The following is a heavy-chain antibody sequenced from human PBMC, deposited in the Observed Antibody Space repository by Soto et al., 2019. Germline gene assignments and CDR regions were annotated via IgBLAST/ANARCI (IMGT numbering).Heavy chain of an antibody. CDR3: ARDYYYDSSGYLNWFDP. CDR1: GFTFSSYG. Sequence: PGGSLRLSCAASGFTFSSYGMHWVRQAPGTGLEWVAVISYDGSNKDYSDSVKGRFTISRDNSKNTLYLQMNSLRAEYTAVYYCARDYYYDSSGYLNWFDPWGQGTLVTVSS. D-gene: IGHD3-22*01. J-gene: IGHJ5*02. V-gene: IGHV3-30*03. CDR2: ISYDGSNK.